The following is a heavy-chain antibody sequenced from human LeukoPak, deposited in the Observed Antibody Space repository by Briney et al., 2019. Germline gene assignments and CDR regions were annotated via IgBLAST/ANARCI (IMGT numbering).Heavy chain of an antibody. J-gene: IGHJ6*03. V-gene: IGHV3-21*01. CDR3: ASYYYYYYMDV. CDR1: GSTLSSYS. Sequence: GGSLRLSCAASGSTLSSYSMNWARQAPGKGLEWVSSISSSSSYIYYADSVKGRFTISRDNAKNSLYLQMNSLRAEDTAVYYCASYYYYYYMDVWGKGTTVTVSS. CDR2: ISSSSSYI.